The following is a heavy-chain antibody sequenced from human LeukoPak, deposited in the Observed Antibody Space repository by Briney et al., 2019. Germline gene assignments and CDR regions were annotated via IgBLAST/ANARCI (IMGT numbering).Heavy chain of an antibody. CDR1: GFTFSGAW. CDR2: IREDGTEK. D-gene: IGHD3-22*01. J-gene: IGHJ4*02. CDR3: ARGDSSGYYPLDY. V-gene: IGHV3-7*04. Sequence: GGSLRLSCTASGFTFSGAWMTWVRQAPGKGLEWVANIREDGTEKNYVDSVKGRFTISRDNAKNSLYLQMNSLRAEDTAVYYCARGDSSGYYPLDYWGQGTLVTVSS.